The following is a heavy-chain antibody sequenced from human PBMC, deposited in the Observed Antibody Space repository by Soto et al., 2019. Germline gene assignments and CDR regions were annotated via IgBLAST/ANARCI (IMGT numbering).Heavy chain of an antibody. Sequence: PGGSLRLSCAASGLTFSSYAMSWVRQAPGKGLEWVSHISNSGRSTKYADSVKGRFTISRDNSKKTLYLQMNSLRAEDTAIYYCAKDALAYYDFWSWGQGTLVTVYS. CDR3: AKDALAYYDFWS. V-gene: IGHV3-23*01. CDR2: ISNSGRST. CDR1: GLTFSSYA. J-gene: IGHJ4*02. D-gene: IGHD3-3*01.